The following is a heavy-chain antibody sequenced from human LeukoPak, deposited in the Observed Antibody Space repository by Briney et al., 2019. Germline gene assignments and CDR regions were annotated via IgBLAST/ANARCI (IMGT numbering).Heavy chain of an antibody. J-gene: IGHJ4*02. V-gene: IGHV3-7*05. CDR1: RFTFSSYW. CDR2: IEQDGSEK. D-gene: IGHD1-1*01. Sequence: GGSLRLSCAASRFTFSSYWMIWVRQAPGKGLEWVANIEQDGSEKYYVDSVKGRFTISRDNAKNSLYLQMNSLRAEDTAVYYCVRDHSGPGVFSDSWGQGTLVTVSS. CDR3: VRDHSGPGVFSDS.